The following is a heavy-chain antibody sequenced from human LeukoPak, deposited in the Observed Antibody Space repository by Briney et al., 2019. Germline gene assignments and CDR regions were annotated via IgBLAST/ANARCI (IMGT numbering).Heavy chain of an antibody. J-gene: IGHJ4*02. CDR2: ISSSSSSI. Sequence: PGGSLRLSCAASEFTISRYSMNWVRQAPGKGLEWVSYISSSSSSIYYAASVKGRFTISRDNAKNSLYLQVNSLRAEDTAVYYCARDLGSSDYLDDYWGQGTLVTVSS. CDR1: EFTISRYS. D-gene: IGHD3-3*01. V-gene: IGHV3-21*01. CDR3: ARDLGSSDYLDDY.